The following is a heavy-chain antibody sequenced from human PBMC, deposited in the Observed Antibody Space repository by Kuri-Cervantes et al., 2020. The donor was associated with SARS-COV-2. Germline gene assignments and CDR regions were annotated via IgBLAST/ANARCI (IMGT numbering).Heavy chain of an antibody. CDR3: ARGREYCTGTSCYNF. CDR2: MNPNSGNA. Sequence: ASVKVSCKASGYTFTSYGISWVRQAPGQGLEWMGWMNPNSGNAGYAQKFQGRVTMTRDTSISTAYMELSSLRSEDTAIYFCARGREYCTGTSCYNFWGQGTLVTVSS. J-gene: IGHJ1*01. V-gene: IGHV1-8*02. CDR1: GYTFTSYG. D-gene: IGHD2-2*02.